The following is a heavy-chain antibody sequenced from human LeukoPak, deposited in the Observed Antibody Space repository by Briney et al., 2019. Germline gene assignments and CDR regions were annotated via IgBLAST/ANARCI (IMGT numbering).Heavy chain of an antibody. Sequence: PGGSLRLSCAASGFTFSSYGMHWVRQAPGKGLEWVALISYDGTNKYYSDSVKGRFTISRDNSKHTLYLQMNSLRVEDTAVYYCAKGRTLVGGSTRSYDYWGQGTLVTVSS. CDR1: GFTFSSYG. V-gene: IGHV3-30*18. J-gene: IGHJ4*02. CDR2: ISYDGTNK. CDR3: AKGRTLVGGSTRSYDY. D-gene: IGHD1-26*01.